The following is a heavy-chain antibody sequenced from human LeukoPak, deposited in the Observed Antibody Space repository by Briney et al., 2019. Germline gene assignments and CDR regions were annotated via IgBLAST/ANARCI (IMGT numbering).Heavy chain of an antibody. CDR3: AKGYYDFWSGYLYYFDY. V-gene: IGHV3-33*06. CDR2: IWYDGSNK. D-gene: IGHD3-3*01. CDR1: GFTFSSYG. J-gene: IGHJ4*02. Sequence: PGRSLRLSCAASGFTFSSYGMHWVRQAPGKGLEWVAVIWYDGSNKYYADSVKGRFTISRDNSKNTLYLQMNSLRAEDTAVYYCAKGYYDFWSGYLYYFDYWGQGTLVAVSS.